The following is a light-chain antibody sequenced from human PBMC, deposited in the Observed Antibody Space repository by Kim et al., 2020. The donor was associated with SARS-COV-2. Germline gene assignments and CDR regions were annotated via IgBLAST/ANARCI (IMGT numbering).Light chain of an antibody. CDR2: KVS. V-gene: IGKV2-30*01. CDR1: QSLVYSDGNTY. Sequence: PASISCRSNQSLVYSDGNTYLIWFQQRPGQSPRRLIHKVSNRDVGVPGRFSGSGAGTDFTLQISRVEAEDVGVYYCMQATYWPPTFGQGTKVDIK. J-gene: IGKJ1*01. CDR3: MQATYWPPT.